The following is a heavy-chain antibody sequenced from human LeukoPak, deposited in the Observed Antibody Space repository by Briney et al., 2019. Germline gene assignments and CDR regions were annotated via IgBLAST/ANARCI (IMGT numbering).Heavy chain of an antibody. D-gene: IGHD1-20*01. V-gene: IGHV1-2*02. CDR3: AREGITGTTSFDY. J-gene: IGHJ4*02. CDR2: INANRGGA. CDR1: GYTFTDYY. Sequence: GASVKVSCKASGYTFTDYYMHWVRQAPGQGLEWMGWINANRGGANYAQRFQGRVTMTRDTSITTAYMELSRLKSDDTAVYYCAREGITGTTSFDYWGQGTLVTVSS.